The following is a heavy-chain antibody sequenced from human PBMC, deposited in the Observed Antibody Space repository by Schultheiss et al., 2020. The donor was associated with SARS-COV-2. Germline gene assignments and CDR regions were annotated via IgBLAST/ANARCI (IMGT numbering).Heavy chain of an antibody. CDR3: AREVEDIVVVVAAAHYYYYMDV. CDR1: GYTFTSYG. J-gene: IGHJ6*03. CDR2: ISAYNGNT. V-gene: IGHV1-18*01. Sequence: ASVKVSCKASGYTFTSYGISWVRQAPGQGLEWMGWISAYNGNTNSAQNLQDRVTMTTDTSATTAYMELRGLTSDDTAVYYCAREVEDIVVVVAAAHYYYYMDVWGKGTTVTVSS. D-gene: IGHD2-15*01.